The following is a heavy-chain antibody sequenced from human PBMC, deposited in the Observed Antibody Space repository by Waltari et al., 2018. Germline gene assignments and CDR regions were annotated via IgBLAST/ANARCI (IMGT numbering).Heavy chain of an antibody. D-gene: IGHD2-21*01. Sequence: QVQLQQWGAGLLKPSETLSLTCAVYGGSFSGYYWSWIRQPPGKGLEWIGEINHSGSTNYNPSLKSRVTISVDTSKNQFSLKLSSVTAADTAVYYCARGGAYCGGDCYPDAFDIWGQGTMVTVSS. CDR1: GGSFSGYY. V-gene: IGHV4-34*01. J-gene: IGHJ3*02. CDR3: ARGGAYCGGDCYPDAFDI. CDR2: INHSGST.